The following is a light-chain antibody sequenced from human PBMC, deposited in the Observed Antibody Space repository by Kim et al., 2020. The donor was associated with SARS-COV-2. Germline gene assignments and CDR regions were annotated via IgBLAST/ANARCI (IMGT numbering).Light chain of an antibody. CDR3: QQYETWPLT. CDR2: GTS. V-gene: IGKV3-20*01. Sequence: LSPREGAALSCRAVPGVSGSYLAWYQQRPAQPPRLLIYGTSNRAAGIPDRFSGSGSGTDFTLTISRLEPEDFAVYSCQQYETWPLTFGGGTKLEI. J-gene: IGKJ4*01. CDR1: PGVSGSY.